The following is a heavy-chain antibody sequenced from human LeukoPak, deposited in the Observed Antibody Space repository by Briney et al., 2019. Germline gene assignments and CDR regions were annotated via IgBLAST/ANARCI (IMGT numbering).Heavy chain of an antibody. V-gene: IGHV3-30*04. J-gene: IGHJ4*02. Sequence: PGRSLRLSCAASGFTFSSYAMHWVRQAPGKGLEWVAVISYDGSNKYYADSVKGRFTISRDNSKNTLYLQMNSLRAEDTAVYYCARDGVITMVRGDDFDYWGQGTLVTVSS. D-gene: IGHD3-10*01. CDR1: GFTFSSYA. CDR3: ARDGVITMVRGDDFDY. CDR2: ISYDGSNK.